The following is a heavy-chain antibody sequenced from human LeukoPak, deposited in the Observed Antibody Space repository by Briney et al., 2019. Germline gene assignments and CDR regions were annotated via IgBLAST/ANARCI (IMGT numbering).Heavy chain of an antibody. Sequence: PSETLSLTCAVYGGSFSGYYWSWIRQPPGKGLEWIGEINHSGSTNYNPSLKSRVTISVDTSKNQFSLKLSSVTAADTAVYYCARQTYYYDKGAFDIWGQGTIVTVSS. CDR3: ARQTYYYDKGAFDI. D-gene: IGHD3-22*01. V-gene: IGHV4-34*01. CDR2: INHSGST. CDR1: GGSFSGYY. J-gene: IGHJ3*02.